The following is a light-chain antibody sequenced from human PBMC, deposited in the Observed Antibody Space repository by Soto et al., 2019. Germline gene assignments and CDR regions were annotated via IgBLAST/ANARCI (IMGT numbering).Light chain of an antibody. CDR3: QTWGTGIQV. J-gene: IGLJ3*02. CDR2: LNSDGSH. CDR1: SGHSSYA. V-gene: IGLV4-69*01. Sequence: QLVLTQSPSASASLGASVKLTCTLRSGHSSYAIAWHQQQPEKGPRYLMKLNSDGSHSKGDGIPDRFSGSSSGAERYLTISSLQSEDEPDYYCQTWGTGIQVFGGGTKLTVL.